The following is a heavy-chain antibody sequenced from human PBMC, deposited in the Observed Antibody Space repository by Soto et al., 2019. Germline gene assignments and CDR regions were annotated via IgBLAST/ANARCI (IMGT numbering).Heavy chain of an antibody. CDR3: ARLRWYAWD. J-gene: IGHJ4*02. CDR1: GGSISSSSYY. Sequence: QLQLQESGPGLVKPSETLSLTCTGSGGSISSSSYYWGWIRQPPGKGLEWIGSIHYSGTTYYNASLKSRVTISVDTSNNQFSLQLSSVAAADTAVYYCARLRWYAWDWCQGSLVTVSS. D-gene: IGHD3-16*01. CDR2: IHYSGTT. V-gene: IGHV4-39*01.